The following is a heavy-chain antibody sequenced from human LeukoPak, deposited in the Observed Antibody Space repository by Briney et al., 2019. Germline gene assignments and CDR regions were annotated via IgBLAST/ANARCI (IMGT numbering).Heavy chain of an antibody. V-gene: IGHV1-2*02. CDR2: INPNSGGT. CDR1: GYTFTGYY. D-gene: IGHD4-17*01. J-gene: IGHJ4*02. CDR3: ARERGYGDSPPPDY. Sequence: GASVKVSCKASGYTFTGYYMHWVRQAPGQGLEWMGWINPNSGGTNYAQKFQGRVTMTRDTSISTAYMELSRLRSDDTAVYYCARERGYGDSPPPDYWGQGTLVTVSS.